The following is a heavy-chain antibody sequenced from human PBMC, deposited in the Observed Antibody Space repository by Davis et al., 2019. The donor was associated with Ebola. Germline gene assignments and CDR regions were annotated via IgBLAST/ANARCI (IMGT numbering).Heavy chain of an antibody. Sequence: PGGSLRLSCAASGFTFSSYAMSWVRQAPGKGLEWVSAISGSGGSTYYADSVKGRFTISRDNSKNTLYLQMNSLRAEDTAVYYCAKAVDVAAAGTWGYFDYWGQGTLVTVSS. CDR3: AKAVDVAAAGTWGYFDY. J-gene: IGHJ4*02. CDR1: GFTFSSYA. D-gene: IGHD6-13*01. CDR2: ISGSGGST. V-gene: IGHV3-23*01.